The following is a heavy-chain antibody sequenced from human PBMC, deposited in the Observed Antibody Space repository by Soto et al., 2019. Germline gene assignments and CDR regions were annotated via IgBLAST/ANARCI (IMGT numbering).Heavy chain of an antibody. CDR1: GDSVSGTNW. V-gene: IGHV4-4*02. Sequence: QVQLQESGPGLVKPSGTLSLTCAVSGDSVSGTNWWSWVRQPPGKGLEWIGEIHHSGNSNYNPSLKTRVIISVDKSKNQFSLKLSSLTAADTAVYYCVRAPHYWGQGTLVTVSS. CDR3: VRAPHY. CDR2: IHHSGNS. J-gene: IGHJ4*02.